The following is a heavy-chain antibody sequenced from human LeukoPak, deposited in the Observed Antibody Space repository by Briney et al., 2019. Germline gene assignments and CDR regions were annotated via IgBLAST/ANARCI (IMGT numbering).Heavy chain of an antibody. CDR2: ISTDGHST. CDR3: ARGWGVDY. D-gene: IGHD3-16*01. CDR1: GFTFSSYA. J-gene: IGHJ4*01. Sequence: GGSLRLSCSASGFTFSSYALQWVRQAPGKGLKYVSAISTDGHSTYYADSVKGRFTISRDNAKNTLYLQMNSLRAEDTAVYYCARGWGVDYWGQGTLVTVSS. V-gene: IGHV3-64*04.